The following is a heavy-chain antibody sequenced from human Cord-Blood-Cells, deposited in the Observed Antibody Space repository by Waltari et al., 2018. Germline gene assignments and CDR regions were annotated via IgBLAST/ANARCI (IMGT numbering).Heavy chain of an antibody. CDR2: IYSGDST. D-gene: IGHD3-10*01. V-gene: IGHV3-53*01. CDR1: GFRVSNNY. CDR3: ARVGGSGSYNWFDP. Sequence: EVQLVESGGGLIQPGGSLSLSCLVSGFRVSNNYMSWVRQAPGKGLEWVSVIYSGDSTYYADSVKARFTISRENSKNTLYLQMNSLRAEDTAVYYCARVGGSGSYNWFDPWGQGTLVTVSS. J-gene: IGHJ5*02.